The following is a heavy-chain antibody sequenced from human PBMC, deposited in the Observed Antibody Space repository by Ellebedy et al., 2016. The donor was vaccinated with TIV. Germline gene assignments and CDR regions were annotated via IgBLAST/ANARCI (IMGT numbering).Heavy chain of an antibody. Sequence: ASVKVSCXASGYTLTTYDINWVRQATGQGLEWMGWMNPNTGDTGYAQKFQGRVTMTRNTSINTAYMELSSLGSEDTALYYCARGRGYNLESHFDYWGQGTVVIVSS. CDR3: ARGRGYNLESHFDY. V-gene: IGHV1-8*01. J-gene: IGHJ4*02. CDR2: MNPNTGDT. D-gene: IGHD5-24*01. CDR1: GYTLTTYD.